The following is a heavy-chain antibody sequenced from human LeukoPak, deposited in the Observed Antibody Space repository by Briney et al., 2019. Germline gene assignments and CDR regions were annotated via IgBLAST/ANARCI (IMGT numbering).Heavy chain of an antibody. CDR2: ISWNSGSI. Sequence: QSGGSLRLSCAASGFTFDDYAMHWVRQAPGKCLEWVSGISWNSGSIGYADSVKGRFTISRDNAKNSLYLQMNSLRAEDTALYYCAKDNDFGSGSYPLDYWGQGTLVTVSS. J-gene: IGHJ4*02. D-gene: IGHD3-10*01. V-gene: IGHV3-9*01. CDR1: GFTFDDYA. CDR3: AKDNDFGSGSYPLDY.